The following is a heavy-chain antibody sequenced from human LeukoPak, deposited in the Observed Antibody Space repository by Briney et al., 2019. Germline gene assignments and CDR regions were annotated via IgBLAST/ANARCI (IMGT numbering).Heavy chain of an antibody. V-gene: IGHV3-74*01. CDR1: GFTFSTYW. CDR3: GRDSRYSIDS. CDR2: IVSDGSTT. Sequence: GGSLRLSCAASGFTFSTYWMHWVRQAPGKGLVWVSRIVSDGSTTTYADSVKGRFTNSRDNAKNTLSLQMNNLSAEDTAVYYCGRDSRYSIDSWGQGTLVTVSS. J-gene: IGHJ4*02. D-gene: IGHD1-14*01.